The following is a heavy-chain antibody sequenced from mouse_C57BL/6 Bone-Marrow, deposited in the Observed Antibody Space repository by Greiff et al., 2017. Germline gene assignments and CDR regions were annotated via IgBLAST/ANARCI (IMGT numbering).Heavy chain of an antibody. Sequence: VQLQRSGPELVKPGASVKISCKASGYAFSSSWMNWVKQRPGKGLEWIGRIYPGDGDTNYNGKFKGKATLTADKSSSTAYMQLSSLTSEDSAVYFCAAGWSPRDYWGQGTTLTVSS. V-gene: IGHV1-82*01. J-gene: IGHJ2*01. D-gene: IGHD1-2*01. CDR3: AAGWSPRDY. CDR1: GYAFSSSW. CDR2: IYPGDGDT.